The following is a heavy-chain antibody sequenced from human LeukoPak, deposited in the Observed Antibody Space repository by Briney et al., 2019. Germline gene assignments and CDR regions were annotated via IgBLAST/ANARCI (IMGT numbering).Heavy chain of an antibody. CDR3: AKDYGSGSYYSYGMDV. CDR1: GFTFGSFG. D-gene: IGHD3-10*01. V-gene: IGHV3-30*02. J-gene: IGHJ6*02. Sequence: PGGSLRLSCAASGFTFGSFGMHWVRQAPGKGLEWVAFIRYDGNNQYYADSVKGRFTISRDNSKNTLYLQMNSLRAEDTAVYYCAKDYGSGSYYSYGMDVWGQGTTVTVSS. CDR2: IRYDGNNQ.